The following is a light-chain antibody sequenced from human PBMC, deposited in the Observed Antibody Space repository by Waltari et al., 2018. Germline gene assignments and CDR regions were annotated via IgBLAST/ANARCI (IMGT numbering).Light chain of an antibody. CDR1: CSDVGRYNY. J-gene: IGLJ2*01. Sequence: QSALTHPASVSGSPGPAITLSSPGTCSDVGRYNYVPWYQQHPGKPPKLVISELSNRPSGVSNRCSGSKAGNTASLTISGLQAEDGAHYYCSSYTNSGNVVFGGGTKLTVL. CDR3: SSYTNSGNVV. CDR2: ELS. V-gene: IGLV2-14*01.